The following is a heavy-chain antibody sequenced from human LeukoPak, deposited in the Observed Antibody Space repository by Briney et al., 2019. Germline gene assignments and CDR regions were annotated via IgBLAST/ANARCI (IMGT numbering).Heavy chain of an antibody. CDR3: ARGRAYSNYVSDY. CDR1: GFTFSSYG. Sequence: GSLRLSCAASGFTFSSYGMHWVRQAPGKGLEWVAFIRYDGSNKYYADSVKGRFTISRGNPKNTLYLQMNSLRAEDTAVYYCARGRAYSNYVSDYWGQGILVTVSS. J-gene: IGHJ4*02. D-gene: IGHD4-11*01. CDR2: IRYDGSNK. V-gene: IGHV3-30*02.